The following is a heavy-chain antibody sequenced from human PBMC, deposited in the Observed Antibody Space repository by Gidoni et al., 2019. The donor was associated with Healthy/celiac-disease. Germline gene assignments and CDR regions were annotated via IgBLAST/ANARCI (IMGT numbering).Heavy chain of an antibody. Sequence: EVQLLESGGVLVQPGGSLRLSCAASGFTFSSYAMSWRRQAPGKGLEWVSAISGSGGSTYYADSVKGRFTISRDNSKNTLYLQMNSLRAEDTAVYYCAKDVRETTGRYYDSSGKGGVFWFDYWGQGTLVTVSS. CDR1: GFTFSSYA. J-gene: IGHJ4*02. CDR3: AKDVRETTGRYYDSSGKGGVFWFDY. CDR2: ISGSGGST. V-gene: IGHV3-23*01. D-gene: IGHD3-22*01.